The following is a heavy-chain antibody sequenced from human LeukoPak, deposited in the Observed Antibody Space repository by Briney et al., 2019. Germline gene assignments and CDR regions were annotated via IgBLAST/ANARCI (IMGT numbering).Heavy chain of an antibody. D-gene: IGHD2-21*02. J-gene: IGHJ4*02. CDR3: AKDPCAIGGDCYSSIDY. CDR2: ISGSGGST. V-gene: IGHV3-23*01. CDR1: GFTFSSYS. Sequence: GGSLRLSCAASGFTFSSYSMSWVRQAPGKGLEWVSVISGSGGSTYNADSVKGRFTISRDNSKNTLYLQMNSLRIEDTAVYYCAKDPCAIGGDCYSSIDYWGQGTLVTVSS.